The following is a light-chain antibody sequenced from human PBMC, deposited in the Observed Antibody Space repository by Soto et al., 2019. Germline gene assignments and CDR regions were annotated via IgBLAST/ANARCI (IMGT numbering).Light chain of an antibody. V-gene: IGKV1-5*03. J-gene: IGKJ1*01. CDR1: QTISSW. Sequence: DIQMTQSPSTLSGSVGDRVTITCRASQTISSWLAWYQQKTGKAPKILIYKASTLKSGVPSRFSGSGSGTEFTLTISSLQPDDFATYYCQHYNSSSEAFGQGTKVDIK. CDR2: KAS. CDR3: QHYNSSSEA.